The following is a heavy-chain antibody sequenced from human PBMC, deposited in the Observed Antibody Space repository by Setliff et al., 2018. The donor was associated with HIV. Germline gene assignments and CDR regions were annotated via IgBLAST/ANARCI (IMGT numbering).Heavy chain of an antibody. D-gene: IGHD2-15*01. J-gene: IGHJ3*02. V-gene: IGHV3-48*03. CDR2: ISSSGDTI. CDR1: GFTFSSYE. CDR3: ARDGGGYAFDI. Sequence: GGSLRLSCAASGFTFSSYEMNWVRQAPGKGLEWISYISSSGDTIYYADSVKGRFTISRDNAKNSLYLQMNSLRAEDTAVYYCARDGGGYAFDIWGQGTMVTVSS.